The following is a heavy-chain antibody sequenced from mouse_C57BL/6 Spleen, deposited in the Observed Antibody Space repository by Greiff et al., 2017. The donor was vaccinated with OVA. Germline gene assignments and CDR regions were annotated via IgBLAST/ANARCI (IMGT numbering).Heavy chain of an antibody. CDR2: INPSNGGT. Sequence: VKLQQPGTELVKPGASVKLSCKASGYTFTSYWMHWVKQRPGQGLEWIGNINPSNGGTKYNEKFKSKATLTVDKSSSTAYMQLSSLTSEDSAVDCCARGSYYGSSWYFDVWGTGTTVTVSS. D-gene: IGHD1-1*01. V-gene: IGHV1-53*01. J-gene: IGHJ1*03. CDR1: GYTFTSYW. CDR3: ARGSYYGSSWYFDV.